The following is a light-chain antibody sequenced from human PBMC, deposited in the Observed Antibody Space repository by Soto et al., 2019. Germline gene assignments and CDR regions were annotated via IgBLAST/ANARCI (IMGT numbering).Light chain of an antibody. V-gene: IGKV3-11*01. J-gene: IGKJ2*01. CDR3: QQRSNWYT. CDR1: QSVSSY. CDR2: DAS. Sequence: EIVLTQSAATLSLSPGERATLSCRASQSVSSYLAWYQQKPGQAPRLLIYDASNRATGIPARFSGSGSGTDFTLAISSLEPEYVAVYYCQQRSNWYTFGQGTKLEIK.